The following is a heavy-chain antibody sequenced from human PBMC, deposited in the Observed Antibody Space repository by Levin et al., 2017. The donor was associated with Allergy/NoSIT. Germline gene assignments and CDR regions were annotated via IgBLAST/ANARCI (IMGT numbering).Heavy chain of an antibody. CDR3: ARETLCTNGVCYGLDD. Sequence: GGSLRLSCAASGFTFSSYWMSWVRQAPGKGLEWVANINQDGSQRYYADFVKGRLTISRANATKSLDLQMNRLRAEDTAVYYCARETLCTNGVCYGLDDGGQGALVSVSS. V-gene: IGHV3-7*01. CDR1: GFTFSSYW. J-gene: IGHJ4*02. CDR2: INQDGSQR. D-gene: IGHD2-8*01.